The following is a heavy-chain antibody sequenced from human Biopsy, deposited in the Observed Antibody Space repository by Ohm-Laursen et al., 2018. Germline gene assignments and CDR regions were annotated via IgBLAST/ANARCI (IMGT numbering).Heavy chain of an antibody. V-gene: IGHV3-11*01. CDR3: ARDTRWSPYSMDV. CDR1: GFSFSDYH. Sequence: ASGFSFSDYHMRWIRQAPGRGLEWVSYISGGGTIYYGDSMKGRVTISRDNAKNSLYLQMHSLRAEDTAVYYCARDTRWSPYSMDVWGQGTTVTVSS. J-gene: IGHJ6*02. D-gene: IGHD4-23*01. CDR2: ISGGGTI.